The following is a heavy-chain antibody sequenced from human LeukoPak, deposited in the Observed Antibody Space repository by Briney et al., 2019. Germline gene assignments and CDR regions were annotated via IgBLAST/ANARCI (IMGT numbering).Heavy chain of an antibody. D-gene: IGHD3-22*01. CDR2: IWYDGSNK. Sequence: GRSLRLSCAASGFTFSSYGMHWVRQAPGKGLEWVAVIWYDGSNKYYADSVKGRFTISRDNSKNTLYLQMNSLRAEDTAVYYCAREYYYDSSGYSPFDYWGQGTLVTVSS. CDR3: AREYYYDSSGYSPFDY. CDR1: GFTFSSYG. V-gene: IGHV3-33*01. J-gene: IGHJ4*02.